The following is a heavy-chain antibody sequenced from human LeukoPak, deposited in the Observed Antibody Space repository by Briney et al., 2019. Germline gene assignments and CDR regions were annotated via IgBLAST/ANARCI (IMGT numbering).Heavy chain of an antibody. Sequence: SGGSLRLSCAASGFTLSDYGMHWVRQAPGKGVKWVSSISGSGGSTDCADSVKGRFTISRDNSKNTLYLQMNSLRAEDTAIYYCAKDLGFVFTSMATDYWGLGTLVTVSS. D-gene: IGHD1-1*01. CDR2: ISGSGGST. J-gene: IGHJ4*02. CDR3: AKDLGFVFTSMATDY. V-gene: IGHV3-23*01. CDR1: GFTLSDYG.